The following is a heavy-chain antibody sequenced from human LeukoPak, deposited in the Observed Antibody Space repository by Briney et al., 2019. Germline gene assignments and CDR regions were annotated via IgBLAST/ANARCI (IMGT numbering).Heavy chain of an antibody. Sequence: ASVKVSCKASGYTFTSYDINWVRQATGQGLEWMGWMNPNSGNTGYAQKFQGRVTMTRDMSTSTVYMELSSLRSEDTAVYYCARGKKIHLSPSWNTENDAFDIWGQGTMVTVSS. J-gene: IGHJ3*02. V-gene: IGHV1-8*02. CDR3: ARGKKIHLSPSWNTENDAFDI. CDR1: GYTFTSYD. CDR2: MNPNSGNT. D-gene: IGHD1-1*01.